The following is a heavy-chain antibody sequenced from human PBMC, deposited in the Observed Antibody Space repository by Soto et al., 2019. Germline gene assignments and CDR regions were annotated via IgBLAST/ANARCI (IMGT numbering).Heavy chain of an antibody. V-gene: IGHV3-66*01. CDR1: GFTVRNNY. J-gene: IGHJ5*02. D-gene: IGHD1-26*01. CDR3: ARGGPPTSNWFDP. CDR2: IYSGGST. Sequence: GGSLRLSCAASGFTVRNNYINWVRQAPGKGLEWVSVIYSGGSTYYADSVKGRFTISRDNSKNTLYLQMNSLRAEDTAVYYCARGGPPTSNWFDPWGQETLVTVSS.